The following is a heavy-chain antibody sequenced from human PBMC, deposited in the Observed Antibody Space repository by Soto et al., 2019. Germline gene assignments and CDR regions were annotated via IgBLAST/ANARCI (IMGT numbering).Heavy chain of an antibody. CDR3: ARDVPLQDSGYDLNAFDI. CDR2: IYYSGST. V-gene: IGHV4-59*01. J-gene: IGHJ3*02. Sequence: SETLSLTCTVSGGSISSYYWSWIRQPPGKGLEWIGYIYYSGSTNYNPSLKSRVTISVDTSKNQFSLKLSSVTAADTAVYYCARDVPLQDSGYDLNAFDIWGQGTMVTVSS. CDR1: GGSISSYY. D-gene: IGHD5-12*01.